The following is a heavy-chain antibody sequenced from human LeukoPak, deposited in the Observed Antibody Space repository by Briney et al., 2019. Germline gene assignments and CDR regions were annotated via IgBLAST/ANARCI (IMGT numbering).Heavy chain of an antibody. CDR2: ISSSSSTI. Sequence: PGGSLRLSCAASGFTFSSYSMNWVRQAPGKGLEWVSYISSSSSTIYYADSVKGRFTISRDNAKNSLYLQMNSLRAEDTAVYYCARVTVTNWFDPWGQGTLVTVSS. CDR3: ARVTVTNWFDP. V-gene: IGHV3-48*01. J-gene: IGHJ5*02. D-gene: IGHD4-17*01. CDR1: GFTFSSYS.